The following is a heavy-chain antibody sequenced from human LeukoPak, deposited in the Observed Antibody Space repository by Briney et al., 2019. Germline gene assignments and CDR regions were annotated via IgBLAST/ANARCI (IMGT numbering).Heavy chain of an antibody. J-gene: IGHJ6*03. Sequence: PGGSLRLSCAASGFTFSDYYMSWIRQAPGKGLEWVSYISSSGSTIYYADSVKGRFTISRDNAKNSLYLQMNSLRAEDTAVYYCARDPCSGSYGDYYYYYMDVWGKGTTVTISS. V-gene: IGHV3-11*01. D-gene: IGHD1-26*01. CDR3: ARDPCSGSYGDYYYYYMDV. CDR2: ISSSGSTI. CDR1: GFTFSDYY.